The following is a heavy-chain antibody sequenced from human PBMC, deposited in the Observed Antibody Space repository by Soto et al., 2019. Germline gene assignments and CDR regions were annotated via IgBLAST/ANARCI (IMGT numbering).Heavy chain of an antibody. CDR3: ARQYYFGSGSYPNWYFDL. J-gene: IGHJ2*01. CDR1: GGSISSSSYY. Sequence: SETLSLTCTVSGGSISSSSYYWGWIRQPPGKGLEWIGSIYYSGNTNYNPSLKSRVTISVDTAKNQFSLKLSSVTAADTAVYYCARQYYFGSGSYPNWYFDLWGRGTLVTVSS. V-gene: IGHV4-39*01. CDR2: IYYSGNT. D-gene: IGHD3-10*01.